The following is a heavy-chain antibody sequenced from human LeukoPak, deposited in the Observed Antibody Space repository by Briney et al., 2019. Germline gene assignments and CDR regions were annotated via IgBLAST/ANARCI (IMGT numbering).Heavy chain of an antibody. V-gene: IGHV4-39*01. J-gene: IGHJ4*02. CDR1: GASISGSGYY. Sequence: SETLSLTCTVSGASISGSGYYWGWIRQPPGKGLEWIGSIYSSGSTYYNASLQSRVTISIETSKNQISLRLNSVTAADTAMYYCAKSGGYGLIDYWGQGTLVTFSS. CDR3: AKSGGYGLIDY. D-gene: IGHD1-26*01. CDR2: IYSSGST.